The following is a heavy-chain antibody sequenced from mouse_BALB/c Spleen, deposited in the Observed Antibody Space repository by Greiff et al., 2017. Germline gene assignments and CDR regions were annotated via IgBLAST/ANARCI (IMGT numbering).Heavy chain of an antibody. CDR2: IDPANGNT. V-gene: IGHV14-3*02. Sequence: EVQRVESGAELVKPGASVKLSCTASGFNIKDTYMHWVKQRPEQGLEWIGRIDPANGNTKYDPKFQGKATITADTSSNTAYLQLSSLTSEDTAVYYCARYGNYAMDYWGQGTSVTVSS. CDR1: GFNIKDTY. D-gene: IGHD2-1*01. CDR3: ARYGNYAMDY. J-gene: IGHJ4*01.